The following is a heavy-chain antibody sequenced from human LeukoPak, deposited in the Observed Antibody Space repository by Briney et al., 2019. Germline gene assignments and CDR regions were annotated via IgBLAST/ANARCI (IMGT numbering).Heavy chain of an antibody. CDR1: GGSFSGYY. Sequence: SETLSLTCAVYGGSFSGYYWSWIRQPPGKGLEWIGEINHNGSTNYNPSLKSRVTLSVDTSKNQFSLKLSSVTAADTAVYYCARPWDYGSGSYPSYWGQGTLVTVSS. J-gene: IGHJ4*02. V-gene: IGHV4-34*01. D-gene: IGHD3-10*01. CDR3: ARPWDYGSGSYPSY. CDR2: INHNGST.